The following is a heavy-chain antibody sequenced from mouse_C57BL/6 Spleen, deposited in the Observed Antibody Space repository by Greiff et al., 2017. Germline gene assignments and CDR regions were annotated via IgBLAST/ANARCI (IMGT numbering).Heavy chain of an antibody. CDR2: IYPRSGNT. CDR1: GYTFTSYG. Sequence: QVQLKESGAELARPGASVKLSCKASGYTFTSYGISWVKQRTGQGLEWIGEIYPRSGNTYYNEKFKGKATLTADKSSSSAYMELRSLTSEDSAVXFCARSTTMVTTEFAYWGQGTLVTVSA. V-gene: IGHV1-81*01. CDR3: ARSTTMVTTEFAY. D-gene: IGHD2-2*01. J-gene: IGHJ3*01.